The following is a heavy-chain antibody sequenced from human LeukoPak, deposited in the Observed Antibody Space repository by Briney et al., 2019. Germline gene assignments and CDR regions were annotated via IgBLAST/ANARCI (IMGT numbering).Heavy chain of an antibody. CDR3: MRDTYASSWLWGFDP. J-gene: IGHJ5*02. D-gene: IGHD6-13*01. CDR1: GYTFTTHY. CDR2: INPSGGST. Sequence: ASVKVSCKASGYTFTTHYMHWVRQAPGQGLEWMGMINPSGGSTSYAQKFQGRVTLTRDMSTSTVYMELRSLRSEDTAMYYCMRDTYASSWLWGFDPWGQGTLVTVSS. V-gene: IGHV1-46*01.